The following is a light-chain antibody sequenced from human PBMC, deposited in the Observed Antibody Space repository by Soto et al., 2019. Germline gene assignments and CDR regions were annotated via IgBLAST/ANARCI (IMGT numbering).Light chain of an antibody. CDR3: QQYYTTPLT. CDR2: WES. V-gene: IGKV4-1*01. Sequence: DIVMTQSPDSLALSLGERATIKCKSSESVLFTSNNKNYLGWFQQKPRQPPKLXLSWESTRESGVPDRLSGSGSGTDFNLTISSLQAEDVAVYYCQQYYTTPLTXGGGTKVDIK. J-gene: IGKJ4*01. CDR1: ESVLFTSNNKNY.